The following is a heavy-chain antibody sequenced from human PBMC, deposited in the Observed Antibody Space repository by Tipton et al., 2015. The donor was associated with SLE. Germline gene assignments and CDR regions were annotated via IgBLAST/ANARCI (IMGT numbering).Heavy chain of an antibody. CDR3: ARGWAHYYGSGNYLSGMDV. Sequence: TLSLTCAVSGGSISNNNWWSWVRQPPGKGLEWIGEIYHSGSTNYNPSLESRVTISVDKSKNQFSLNLSSVTAADTAVYYCARGWAHYYGSGNYLSGMDVWGQGTTVTVSS. D-gene: IGHD3-10*01. J-gene: IGHJ6*02. CDR1: GGSISNNNW. V-gene: IGHV4-4*02. CDR2: IYHSGST.